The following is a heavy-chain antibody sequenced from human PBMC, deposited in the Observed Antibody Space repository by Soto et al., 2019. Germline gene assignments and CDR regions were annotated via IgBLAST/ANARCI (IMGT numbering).Heavy chain of an antibody. CDR1: GGSISGSY. J-gene: IGHJ4*02. D-gene: IGHD6-19*01. V-gene: IGHV4-59*01. CDR3: ARSVAVPGAHIDY. Sequence: SETLSLTCSVSGGSISGSYWSWIQQSPGKGLEWLGYVYYTGSTNYSPSLRSRVSISVDTSKNEFSLRLSSVTAADTAVYFCARSVAVPGAHIDYWGQGTQVTVSS. CDR2: VYYTGST.